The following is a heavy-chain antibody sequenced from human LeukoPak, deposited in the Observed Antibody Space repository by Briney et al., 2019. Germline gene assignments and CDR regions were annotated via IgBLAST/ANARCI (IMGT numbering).Heavy chain of an antibody. J-gene: IGHJ5*02. CDR1: GYPLITYE. Sequence: ASVKVSCTTSGYPLITYEINWVRQAAGQGLEWMGWVHPNSGSTDYAQKFQGRVTMTRDTSKSTAYMELSSLRSDDTAVYFCTRGPRNDPWGQGTLVTVSS. D-gene: IGHD1-14*01. CDR3: TRGPRNDP. V-gene: IGHV1-8*01. CDR2: VHPNSGST.